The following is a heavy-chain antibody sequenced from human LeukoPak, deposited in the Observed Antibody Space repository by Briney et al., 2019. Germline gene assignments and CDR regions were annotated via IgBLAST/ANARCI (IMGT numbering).Heavy chain of an antibody. Sequence: GGSLRLSCAASGFTFSSDGMHCVRQAPGKGLEWVAVISYDGSNKYYADSVKGRFTISRDNSKNTLYLQMNSLRAEDTAVYYCAKDQAQVPWFGELLAQMTFVYWGQGTLVTVSS. CDR2: ISYDGSNK. CDR1: GFTFSSDG. D-gene: IGHD3-10*01. V-gene: IGHV3-30*18. J-gene: IGHJ4*02. CDR3: AKDQAQVPWFGELLAQMTFVY.